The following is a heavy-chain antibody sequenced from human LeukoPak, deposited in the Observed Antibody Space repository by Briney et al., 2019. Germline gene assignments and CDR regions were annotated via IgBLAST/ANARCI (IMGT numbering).Heavy chain of an antibody. Sequence: SETLSLTCSASGASIDTRDYYWSWLPQHPVKGLEWIGYISYRGASYNNPSLKSRLTLSIDTSRNQFSLRLTSVTSADTAVYYCARTQGSHWFDSWGQGALVLVSS. V-gene: IGHV4-31*03. CDR3: ARTQGSHWFDS. J-gene: IGHJ5*01. CDR1: GASIDTRDYY. CDR2: ISYRGAS.